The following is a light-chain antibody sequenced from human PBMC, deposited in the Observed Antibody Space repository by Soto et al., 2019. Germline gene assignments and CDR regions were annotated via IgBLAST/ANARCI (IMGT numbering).Light chain of an antibody. Sequence: DIQMTQSPSSLSASVGDRVTITCRASQSIVTYLNWYLQKPGKAPKLLIYAASNLQSGVPSRFSGSGSGTDFTLTISSLQPEAFATYFCQQSYSTPPWTFGQGTKVEIK. V-gene: IGKV1-39*01. CDR3: QQSYSTPPWT. CDR1: QSIVTY. CDR2: AAS. J-gene: IGKJ1*01.